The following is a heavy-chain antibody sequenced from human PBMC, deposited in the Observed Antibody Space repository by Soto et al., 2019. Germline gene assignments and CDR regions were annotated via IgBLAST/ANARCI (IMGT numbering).Heavy chain of an antibody. D-gene: IGHD6-19*01. CDR2: IWYDGSNK. V-gene: IGHV3-33*01. CDR3: AREGKWLAPYNWFDP. Sequence: GSLRLSCAASGFTFSSYGMHWVRQAPGKGLEWVAVIWYDGSNKYYADSVKGRFTISRDNSKNTLYLQMNSLRAEDTAVYSCAREGKWLAPYNWFDPWGQGTLVTVSS. CDR1: GFTFSSYG. J-gene: IGHJ5*02.